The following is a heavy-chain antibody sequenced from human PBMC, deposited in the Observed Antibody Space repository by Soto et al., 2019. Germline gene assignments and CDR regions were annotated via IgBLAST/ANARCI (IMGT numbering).Heavy chain of an antibody. Sequence: SETLSLTCTVSGGSISSYYWSWIRQPAGKGLEWIGRIYTRGSTNYNPSLKSRVTMSVDTSKNQFSLKLSSVTAADTAVYYCTREPYSSSWYGVGANAFDIWGQGTMVTVSS. J-gene: IGHJ3*02. V-gene: IGHV4-4*07. CDR1: GGSISSYY. CDR2: IYTRGST. CDR3: TREPYSSSWYGVGANAFDI. D-gene: IGHD6-13*01.